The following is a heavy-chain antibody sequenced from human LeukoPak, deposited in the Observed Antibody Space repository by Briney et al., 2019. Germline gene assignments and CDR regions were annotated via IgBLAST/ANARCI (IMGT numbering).Heavy chain of an antibody. CDR3: ASSLLPHYFDY. Sequence: PGGSLRLSCAASGFTFSNYAMSWVRQAPGKGLEWVSAISGSGGSTYYADSVKGRFTISRDNSKYTLYLQMNSLRAEDTAVYYCASSLLPHYFDYWDQGTLVTVSS. J-gene: IGHJ4*02. V-gene: IGHV3-23*01. D-gene: IGHD2-15*01. CDR1: GFTFSNYA. CDR2: ISGSGGST.